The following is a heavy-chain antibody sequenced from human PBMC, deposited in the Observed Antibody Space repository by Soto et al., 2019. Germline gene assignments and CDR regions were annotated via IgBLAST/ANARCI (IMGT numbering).Heavy chain of an antibody. V-gene: IGHV3-15*07. CDR1: GFTFSNAW. J-gene: IGHJ4*01. D-gene: IGHD3-22*01. CDR3: TRDSYSTIIIVRFDY. Sequence: PGGSLRLSCAASGFTFSNAWINWVRQAPGKGLEWVGRIKSKTDGGTTDYAEPVKGRFAISRDDSNNMVYLQMNSLKIEDTAVYYCTRDSYSTIIIVRFDYWGHGTLVTVSS. CDR2: IKSKTDGGTT.